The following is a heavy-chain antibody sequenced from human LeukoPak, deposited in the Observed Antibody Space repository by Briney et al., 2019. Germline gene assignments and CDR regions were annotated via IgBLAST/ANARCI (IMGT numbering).Heavy chain of an antibody. D-gene: IGHD4-23*01. CDR1: GFIFSSYA. CDR3: ATRNTYDYGGQNPGD. J-gene: IGHJ4*02. Sequence: PGGSLRLSCAASGFIFSSYAMHWVRQAPGKGLEYVSTIGTNGDNTYYANSVKGRFTISRDNSKNTLFLQMGSLRVEDMAVYYCATRNTYDYGGQNPGDWGQGTLVTVSS. CDR2: IGTNGDNT. V-gene: IGHV3-64*01.